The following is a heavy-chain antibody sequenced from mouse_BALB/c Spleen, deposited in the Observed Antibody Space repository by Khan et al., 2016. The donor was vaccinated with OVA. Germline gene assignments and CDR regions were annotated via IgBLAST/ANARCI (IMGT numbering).Heavy chain of an antibody. CDR3: ARTARIKY. V-gene: IGHV3-2*02. CDR1: GYSITSGYG. CDR2: ISYSGST. Sequence: EVKLLESGPGLVKPSQSLSLTCTVTGYSITSGYGWNWIRQFPGNKLEWMGYISYSGSTNYNPSLKSRISFTRDTSKNQFFLQLNSVTTEDTATYNCARTARIKYWGQGTTLTVSS. J-gene: IGHJ2*01. D-gene: IGHD1-2*01.